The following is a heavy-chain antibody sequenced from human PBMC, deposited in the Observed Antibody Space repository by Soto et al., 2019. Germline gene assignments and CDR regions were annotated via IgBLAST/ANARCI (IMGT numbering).Heavy chain of an antibody. CDR3: VRGGGGGLFDP. D-gene: IGHD2-15*01. V-gene: IGHV3-21*04. CDR1: GFNFAGYT. J-gene: IGHJ5*02. Sequence: PGGSLRLSCAGSGFNFAGYTINWVRQAPGGGLQWVSSISAGNTYIYYADAVKGRFTIPRDNAKNSVYLQMNRLRTEDTALYYCVRGGGGGLFDPWGQGTMVT. CDR2: ISAGNTYI.